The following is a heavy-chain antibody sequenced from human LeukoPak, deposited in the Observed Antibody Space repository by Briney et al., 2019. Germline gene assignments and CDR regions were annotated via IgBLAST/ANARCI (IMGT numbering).Heavy chain of an antibody. J-gene: IGHJ4*02. CDR2: IYYSGST. D-gene: IGHD3-22*01. Sequence: SETLSLTCTVSGGSVSSGSYYWGWVRQPPGKGLEWIANIYYSGSTYYNPSLKSRVTISVDTSKNQFSLKLSSVTAADTAVYYCARQGSTGYYPSYFDYWGQGTLVTVSS. CDR1: GGSVSSGSYY. V-gene: IGHV4-39*01. CDR3: ARQGSTGYYPSYFDY.